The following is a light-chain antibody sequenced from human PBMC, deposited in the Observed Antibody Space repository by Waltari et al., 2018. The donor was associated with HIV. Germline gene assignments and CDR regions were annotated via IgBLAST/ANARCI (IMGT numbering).Light chain of an antibody. CDR1: SSTLGNNY. CDR3: GTWDSSLSAGV. V-gene: IGLV1-51*01. J-gene: IGLJ3*02. Sequence: QSVLTQPPSVSAAPGQKVTISCSGRSSTLGNNYLSWYQKIPGTAPKLLIYDNNKRPSGIPDRFSGSKSGTSATLGITGLQTGDEADYYCGTWDSSLSAGVFGGGTKLTVL. CDR2: DNN.